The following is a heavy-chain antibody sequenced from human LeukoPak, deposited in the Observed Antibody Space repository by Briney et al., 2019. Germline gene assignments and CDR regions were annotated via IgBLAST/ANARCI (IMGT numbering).Heavy chain of an antibody. Sequence: PGGSLRLSCAASGFSLGSYAMSWVRQAAGKGLEWVSEISGSVSGSGDSTHYADSVKGRFTISRDNAKKTLYLQMNSLRAEDTAVYYCAKGKVNHDGALDVWGQGTLVTVSS. CDR3: AKGKVNHDGALDV. V-gene: IGHV3-23*01. CDR1: GFSLGSYA. CDR2: ISGSVSGSGDST. D-gene: IGHD2-21*01. J-gene: IGHJ3*01.